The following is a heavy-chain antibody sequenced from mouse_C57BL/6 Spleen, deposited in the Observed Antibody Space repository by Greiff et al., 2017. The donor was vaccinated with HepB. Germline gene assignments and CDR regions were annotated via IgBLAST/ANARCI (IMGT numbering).Heavy chain of an antibody. CDR1: GFSLTSYG. CDR3: AKNLQPHYAMDY. CDR2: IWRGGST. Sequence: VQLQESGPGLVQPSQSLSITCTVSGFSLTSYGVHWVRQSPGKGLEWLGVIWRGGSTDYNAAFMSRLSITKDNSKSQVFFKMNSLQADDTAIYYCAKNLQPHYAMDYWGQGTSVTVSS. D-gene: IGHD6-1*01. J-gene: IGHJ4*01. V-gene: IGHV2-5*01.